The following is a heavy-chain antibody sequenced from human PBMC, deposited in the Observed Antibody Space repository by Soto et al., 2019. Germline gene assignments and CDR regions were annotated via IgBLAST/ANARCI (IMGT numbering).Heavy chain of an antibody. Sequence: SETLSLTCTVSGGSFSGFFWTWIRQPPGKGLEWIGEINHSGTTNYNSSLKSRVTISQDMSENQFSLSLTSLTVADTAVYYCVRGQWLPRGEYWGQGALVTVSS. CDR2: INHSGTT. V-gene: IGHV4-34*01. CDR3: VRGQWLPRGEY. D-gene: IGHD6-19*01. CDR1: GGSFSGFF. J-gene: IGHJ4*02.